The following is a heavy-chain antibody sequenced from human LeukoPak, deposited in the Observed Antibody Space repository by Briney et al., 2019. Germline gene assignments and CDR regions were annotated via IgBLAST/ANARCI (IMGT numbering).Heavy chain of an antibody. V-gene: IGHV4-30-4*01. Sequence: SQTLSLTCAVSGGSISSGDYYRSWIRQPPGKGLEWIGYISYSGSTYYNPSLKSRVAISIDTSKSQFSLKLSSVTAADTAVYYCGRSDGYNFNFWGQGTLVTVSS. CDR1: GGSISSGDYY. J-gene: IGHJ4*02. D-gene: IGHD5-24*01. CDR2: ISYSGST. CDR3: GRSDGYNFNF.